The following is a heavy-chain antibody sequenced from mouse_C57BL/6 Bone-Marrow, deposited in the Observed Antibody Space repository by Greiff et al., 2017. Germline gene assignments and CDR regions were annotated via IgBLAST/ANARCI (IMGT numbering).Heavy chain of an antibody. D-gene: IGHD4-1*01. CDR3: ARVGSPFAY. Sequence: QVQLQQSGAELARPGASVKLSCKASGYTFTSYGISWVKQRTGQGLEWIGEIYPRSGNTYYNEKFKGKATLTADKSSSTAYMELRSLTSEDSAVYFCARVGSPFAYWGQGTLVTVSA. J-gene: IGHJ3*01. V-gene: IGHV1-81*01. CDR2: IYPRSGNT. CDR1: GYTFTSYG.